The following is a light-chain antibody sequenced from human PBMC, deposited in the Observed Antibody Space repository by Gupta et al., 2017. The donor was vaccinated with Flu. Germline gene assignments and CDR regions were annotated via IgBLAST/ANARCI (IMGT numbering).Light chain of an antibody. V-gene: IGKV1-5*03. J-gene: IGKJ1*01. CDR3: QQYYSDPWT. Sequence: DIQMTQSPSTLSASVGDRVTITCRASQSISYWLAWFQKKPGKAPKPLIYKASSSESGVPSRFSGSGSGTEFSLTISSLQPDDFATYYCQQYYSDPWTFGQGTKVEIK. CDR1: QSISYW. CDR2: KAS.